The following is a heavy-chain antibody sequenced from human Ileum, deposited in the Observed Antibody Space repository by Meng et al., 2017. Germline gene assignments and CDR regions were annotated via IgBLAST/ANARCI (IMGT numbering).Heavy chain of an antibody. CDR3: ARDHWGSLDY. Sequence: QVQLQESGPGLVRPSETLFLICAVSGGSVSSSGYQWGWIRQPPGKGLEWIGYASTNYNPSLKSRVTISVDTSKNQFSLKLTSVTAADTAVYYCARDHWGSLDYWGQGVLVTVSS. J-gene: IGHJ4*02. CDR2: AST. CDR1: GGSVSSSGYQ. D-gene: IGHD7-27*01. V-gene: IGHV4-61*08.